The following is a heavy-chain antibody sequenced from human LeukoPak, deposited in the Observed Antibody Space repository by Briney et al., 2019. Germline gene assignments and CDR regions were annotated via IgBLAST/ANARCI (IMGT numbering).Heavy chain of an antibody. CDR3: AGGESEYSSSGDFAY. D-gene: IGHD6-6*01. CDR1: GFTFNSYW. V-gene: IGHV3-7*04. J-gene: IGHJ4*02. Sequence: PGGSLRLSCVVSGFTFNSYWMSWVRQAPGKGLEWVANIKQDGSEKYYADSVKGRFTISRDNAKNSLYLQMNSLRAEDTAVYYCAGGESEYSSSGDFAYWGQGTLVTVSS. CDR2: IKQDGSEK.